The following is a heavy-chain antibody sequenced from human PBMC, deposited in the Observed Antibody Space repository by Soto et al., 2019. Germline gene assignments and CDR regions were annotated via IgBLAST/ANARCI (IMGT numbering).Heavy chain of an antibody. CDR3: ARFSGWYSAFDY. J-gene: IGHJ4*02. CDR1: GCSISSYY. V-gene: IGHV4-59*01. D-gene: IGHD6-19*01. CDR2: IYSSGST. Sequence: SETLSLTCTVSGCSISSYYWTWIRQPPGKGLEWIGYIYSSGSTNYNPSLKSRVTISVDTSKNEVSLKLTSVTAADTAIYYCARFSGWYSAFDYWGQGTPVTVSS.